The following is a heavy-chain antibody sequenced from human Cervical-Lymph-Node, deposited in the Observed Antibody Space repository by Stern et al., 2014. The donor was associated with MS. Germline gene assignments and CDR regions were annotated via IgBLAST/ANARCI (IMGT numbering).Heavy chain of an antibody. D-gene: IGHD6-13*01. J-gene: IGHJ4*02. CDR3: AREPYSTVFEY. CDR2: IKIGNGNI. Sequence: QVQLVQSGAEVKKPGASVRISCKASGHTFSSYVMHWVRQAPGQGLEWMGWIKIGNGNIKYSQSFRGRVTFTRDTSASTAYMQLSGLRVEDSAVYFCAREPYSTVFEYWGQGTLVTVSS. CDR1: GHTFSSYV. V-gene: IGHV1-3*04.